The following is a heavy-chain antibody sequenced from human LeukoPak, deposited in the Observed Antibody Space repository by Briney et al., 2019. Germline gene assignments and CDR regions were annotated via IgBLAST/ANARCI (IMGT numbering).Heavy chain of an antibody. D-gene: IGHD2-2*01. CDR2: ITPTSDYK. CDR1: GFTFTTYS. V-gene: IGHV3-21*06. J-gene: IGHJ4*02. CDR3: APVEIGAYARY. Sequence: GGSLRLSCAASGFTFTTYSMNWVRQAPGKGLEFVSAITPTSDYKYYADSVKGRFTMSRDNTKNSLYLQMNSLRVEDTAVYYCAPVEIGAYARYWGQGTLVTVSS.